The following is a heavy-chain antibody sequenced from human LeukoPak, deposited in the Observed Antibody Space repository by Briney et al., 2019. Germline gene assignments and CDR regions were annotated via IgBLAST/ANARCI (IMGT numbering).Heavy chain of an antibody. D-gene: IGHD6-13*01. CDR1: GFTFSNHA. CDR3: AKGSLGSWYYFVY. V-gene: IGHV3-30*07. Sequence: GGSLRLSCAASGFTFSNHAMHWVRQAPGKGLEWVAVLSDDGSRTYYADSVKGRFTIFRDNSKNTLYLQMNSLRAEDTAVYYCAKGSLGSWYYFVYWGQGTLVTVSS. J-gene: IGHJ4*02. CDR2: LSDDGSRT.